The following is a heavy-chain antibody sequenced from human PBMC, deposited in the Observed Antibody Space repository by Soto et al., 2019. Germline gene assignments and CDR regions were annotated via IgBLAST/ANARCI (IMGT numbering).Heavy chain of an antibody. J-gene: IGHJ3*01. CDR2: IHPGDSNV. D-gene: IGHD6-6*01. CDR1: GYSFVNYW. V-gene: IGHV5-51*01. Sequence: GESLKISCKGSGYSFVNYWIGWVRQMPGKGLEWMGIIHPGDSNVKYSPSFQGQVTISADKSITTAFLQWSSLKASDTAMYYCARQEYSSWSPAFDFWGQGTMVTVSS. CDR3: ARQEYSSWSPAFDF.